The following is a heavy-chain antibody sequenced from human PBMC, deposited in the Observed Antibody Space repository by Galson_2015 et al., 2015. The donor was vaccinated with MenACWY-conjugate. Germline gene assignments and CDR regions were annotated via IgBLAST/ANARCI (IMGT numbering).Heavy chain of an antibody. J-gene: IGHJ5*02. CDR1: GYVFISYG. Sequence: SVKVSCKASGYVFISYGISWVRQAPGQRLEWMGWISPYNGNTNYAQNLQGRVTMTTDTSTSTAYMELRSLRSDDTAVYYCARDARGYGDRKVNWFDPWGQGTLVTVSS. CDR3: ARDARGYGDRKVNWFDP. V-gene: IGHV1-18*01. CDR2: ISPYNGNT. D-gene: IGHD4-17*01.